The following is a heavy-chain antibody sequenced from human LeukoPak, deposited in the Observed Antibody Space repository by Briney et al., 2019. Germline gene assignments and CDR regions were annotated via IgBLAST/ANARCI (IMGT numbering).Heavy chain of an antibody. CDR2: ISGDGANT. J-gene: IGHJ4*02. Sequence: GGSLRLSCAASGFTFSSYGMSWVRQAPGKGLEWVSAISGDGANTFYADSVKARFTISRDLSKSTLYLQMNSLRDEDTAVYYCARLRGNNDQNKYYFDYWGQGTLVTVSS. V-gene: IGHV3-23*01. CDR3: ARLRGNNDQNKYYFDY. CDR1: GFTFSSYG. D-gene: IGHD4-23*01.